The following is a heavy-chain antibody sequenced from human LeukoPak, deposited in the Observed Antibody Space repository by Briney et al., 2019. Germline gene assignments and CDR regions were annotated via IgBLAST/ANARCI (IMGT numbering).Heavy chain of an antibody. CDR1: GFSLSTSGVG. D-gene: IGHD3-22*01. V-gene: IGHV2-5*02. CDR2: IYWDDDK. J-gene: IGHJ5*02. Sequence: ESGPTLVNPTQTLTLTCTFSGFSLSTSGVGVGWIRQPPGKALEWLALIYWDDDKRYSPSLKSRLTITKDTSKNQVVLTMTNMDPVDTATYYLAHRGNNNHYYHRYNRFDPRGQGTLVTGSS. CDR3: AHRGNNNHYYHRYNRFDP.